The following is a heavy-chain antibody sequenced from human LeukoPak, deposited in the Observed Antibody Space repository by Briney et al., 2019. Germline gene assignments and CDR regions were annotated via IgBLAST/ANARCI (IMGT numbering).Heavy chain of an antibody. D-gene: IGHD2-21*01. CDR2: IGGSGGST. Sequence: GGSLRLSCAASGFTFSSYAMSWVRQAPGKGLEWVSAIGGSGGSTYYADSVKGRFTISRDNSKNTLYLQMNSLRAEDTAVYYCAKDRMVIYYFDYWGQGTLVTVSS. CDR3: AKDRMVIYYFDY. CDR1: GFTFSSYA. J-gene: IGHJ4*02. V-gene: IGHV3-23*01.